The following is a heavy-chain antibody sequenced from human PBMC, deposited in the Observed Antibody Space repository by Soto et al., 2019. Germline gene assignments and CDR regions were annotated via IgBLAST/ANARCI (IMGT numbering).Heavy chain of an antibody. CDR2: IYYSGST. V-gene: IGHV4-59*12. J-gene: IGHJ5*02. CDR3: ARDLRGRRSGRFDP. D-gene: IGHD3-10*01. CDR1: GGSISSYY. Sequence: ETLSLTCTVSGGSISSYYWSWIRQPPGKGLEWIGYIYYSGSTNYNPSLKSRVTISVDTSKNQFSLNLSSVTAADTAMYYCARDLRGRRSGRFDPWGQGTLVTVSS.